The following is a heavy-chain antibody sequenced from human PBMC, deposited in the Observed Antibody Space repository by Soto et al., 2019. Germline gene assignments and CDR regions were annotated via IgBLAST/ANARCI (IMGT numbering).Heavy chain of an antibody. CDR1: GGSISSSSYY. J-gene: IGHJ5*02. D-gene: IGHD2-15*01. CDR2: IYYSGST. Sequence: SETLSLTCTVSGGSISSSSYYWGWIRQPPGKGLEWIGSIYYSGSTYYNPSLKSRVTISVDTSKNQFSLKLSSVTAADTAVYYCARHALARKRISVHNWFDPWGQGTLVTVSS. V-gene: IGHV4-39*01. CDR3: ARHALARKRISVHNWFDP.